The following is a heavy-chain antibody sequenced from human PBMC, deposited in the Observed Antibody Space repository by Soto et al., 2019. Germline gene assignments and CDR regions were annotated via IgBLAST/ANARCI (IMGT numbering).Heavy chain of an antibody. D-gene: IGHD3-16*01. CDR3: ARDLRGGMAV. Sequence: PGGSLRLSCAASGFTFSSYEMNWVRQAPGKGLEWVSYISSSGSTIYYADSVKGRFTISRDNAKNSLYLQMNSLRAEDTAVYYSARDLRGGMAVWGQGTMVTVSS. CDR1: GFTFSSYE. J-gene: IGHJ6*02. CDR2: ISSSGSTI. V-gene: IGHV3-48*03.